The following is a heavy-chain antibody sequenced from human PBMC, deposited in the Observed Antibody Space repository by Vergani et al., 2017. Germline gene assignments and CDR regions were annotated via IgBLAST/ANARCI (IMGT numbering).Heavy chain of an antibody. Sequence: QLQLQESGSGLVKPSQTLSLTCAVSGGSISSGGYSWSWIRQPPGKGLEWIGYIYHSGSTYSNPSLQSRVTISVDRSKNPFSLKLSSVTAADTAGYYCASATVISGWIAAHHHDAFDSGGEGTMVTAS. CDR2: IYHSGST. CDR1: GGSISSGGYS. V-gene: IGHV4-30-2*01. CDR3: ASATVISGWIAAHHHDAFDS. J-gene: IGHJ3*02. D-gene: IGHD6-19*01.